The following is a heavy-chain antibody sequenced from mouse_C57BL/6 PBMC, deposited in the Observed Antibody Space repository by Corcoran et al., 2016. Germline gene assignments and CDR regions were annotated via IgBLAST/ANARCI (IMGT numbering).Heavy chain of an antibody. CDR2: INPNNGGT. V-gene: IGHV1-26*01. J-gene: IGHJ3*01. D-gene: IGHD2-4*01. Sequence: EVQLQQSGPELVKPGASVKISCKASGYTFTDYYMNWVKQSHGKSLEWIGDINPNNGGTSYNQKFKGKATLTVDKSSSTAYMELRSLTSEDSAVYYCVPNYDSFAYWGQGTLVTVSA. CDR1: GYTFTDYY. CDR3: VPNYDSFAY.